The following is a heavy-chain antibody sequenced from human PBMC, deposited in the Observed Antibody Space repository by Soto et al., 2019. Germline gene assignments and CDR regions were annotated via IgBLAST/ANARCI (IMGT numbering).Heavy chain of an antibody. D-gene: IGHD3-10*01. CDR3: ARALTMVRGVIYLVDY. CDR2: ISYDGSNK. J-gene: IGHJ4*02. Sequence: QVQLVESVGGGVQPGRSLRLSCAASGFTFSSYAMHWVRQAPGKGLEWVAVISYDGSNKYYADSVKGRFTISRDNSKNTLYLQMNSLRAEDTAVYYCARALTMVRGVIYLVDYWGQGTLVTVSS. V-gene: IGHV3-30-3*01. CDR1: GFTFSSYA.